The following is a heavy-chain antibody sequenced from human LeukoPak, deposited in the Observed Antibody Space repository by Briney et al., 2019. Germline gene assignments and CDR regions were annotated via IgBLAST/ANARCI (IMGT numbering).Heavy chain of an antibody. Sequence: SETLSFTCTVSGGSISSYYWSWIRQPPGKGLEWIGYIYTSGSTNYNPSLKSRVTISVDTSKNQFSLKLSSVTAADTAVYYCARHKGDFWSGYLNWFDPWGQGTLVTVSS. J-gene: IGHJ5*02. CDR3: ARHKGDFWSGYLNWFDP. D-gene: IGHD3-3*01. V-gene: IGHV4-4*09. CDR2: IYTSGST. CDR1: GGSISSYY.